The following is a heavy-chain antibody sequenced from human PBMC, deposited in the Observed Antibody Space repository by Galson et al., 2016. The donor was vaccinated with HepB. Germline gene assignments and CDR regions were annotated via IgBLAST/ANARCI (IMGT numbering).Heavy chain of an antibody. CDR1: GYRFPTYG. CDR3: ARDVQFRFDY. V-gene: IGHV1-18*04. J-gene: IGHJ4*02. CDR2: ISANSGNT. D-gene: IGHD4-11*01. Sequence: SVKVSCKASGYRFPTYGISWVRQAPGQGLEWLGWISANSGNTISAQTFQDRVTMTRDTSASTVHMDLMSLRSDDTAVYYCARDVQFRFDYWGQGTLVTVSS.